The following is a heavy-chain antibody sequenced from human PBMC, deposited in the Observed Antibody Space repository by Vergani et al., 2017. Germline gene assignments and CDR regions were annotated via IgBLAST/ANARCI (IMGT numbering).Heavy chain of an antibody. Sequence: VQLVETGGGLIQPGGSLRLSCAASGFTVSSNYMSWVRQAPGKGLEWVAVIWYDGSNKYYADSVKGRFTISRDNSKNTLYLQMNSLRAEDTAVYYCARARGSSPFDYWGQGTLVTVSS. J-gene: IGHJ4*02. CDR2: IWYDGSNK. CDR1: GFTVSSNY. D-gene: IGHD6-6*01. V-gene: IGHV3-33*08. CDR3: ARARGSSPFDY.